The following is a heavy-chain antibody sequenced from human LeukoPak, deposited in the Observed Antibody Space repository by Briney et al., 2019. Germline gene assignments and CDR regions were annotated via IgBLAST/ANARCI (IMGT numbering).Heavy chain of an antibody. D-gene: IGHD2/OR15-2a*01. V-gene: IGHV6-1*01. J-gene: IGHJ4*02. CDR1: GDYVSSNSAA. CDR3: ARDVATQYFDY. Sequence: SQTLSLTCAISGDYVSSNSAAWDWIRQPPSRGLEWLGRTYYRSKWYNGYAVSVKSRITINPDTSQNQSSLQLNSVTPEDTAVYCCARDVATQYFDYWGQGILVTVSS. CDR2: TYYRSKWYN.